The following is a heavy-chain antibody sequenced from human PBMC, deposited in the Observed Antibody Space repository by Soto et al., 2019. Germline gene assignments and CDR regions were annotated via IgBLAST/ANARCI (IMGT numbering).Heavy chain of an antibody. CDR1: GFTVCSYP. CDR3: AKDRNGAFDY. CDR2: ISGSGGST. J-gene: IGHJ4*02. D-gene: IGHD1-1*01. Sequence: PGGSLTLSCAAPGFTVCSYPMTWVRQAPGKGLEWVSAISGSGGSTYYADSVKGRFTISRDNSKNTLYLQMNSLRAEDTAVYYCAKDRNGAFDYLGQGTLVTVSS. V-gene: IGHV3-23*01.